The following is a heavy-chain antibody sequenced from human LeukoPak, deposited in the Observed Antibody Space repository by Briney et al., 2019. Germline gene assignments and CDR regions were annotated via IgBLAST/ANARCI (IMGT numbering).Heavy chain of an antibody. Sequence: GGSLRLSCAASGFTFSSYGMHWVRQAPGKGLEWVAFIRYDGSNKYYADSVKGRFTISRDNAKNSLYLQMNSLRAENTAVYYCAGRFDYWGQGTLVTVSS. D-gene: IGHD1-26*01. J-gene: IGHJ4*02. CDR1: GFTFSSYG. CDR3: AGRFDY. V-gene: IGHV3-30*02. CDR2: IRYDGSNK.